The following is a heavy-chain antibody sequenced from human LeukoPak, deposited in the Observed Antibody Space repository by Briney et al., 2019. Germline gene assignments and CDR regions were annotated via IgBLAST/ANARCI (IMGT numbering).Heavy chain of an antibody. CDR3: ARDGLIAAAGRGGHNWFDP. CDR1: GGTFSSCA. J-gene: IGHJ5*02. D-gene: IGHD6-25*01. CDR2: IIPIFGTA. Sequence: SVKVSCKASGGTFSSCAISWVRQAPGQGLEWMGGIIPIFGTANYAQKFQGRVTITTDESTSTAYMELSSLRSEDTAVYYCARDGLIAAAGRGGHNWFDPWGQGTLVTVSS. V-gene: IGHV1-69*05.